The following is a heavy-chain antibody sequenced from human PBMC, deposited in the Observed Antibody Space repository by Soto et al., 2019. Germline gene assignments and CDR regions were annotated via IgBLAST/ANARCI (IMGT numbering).Heavy chain of an antibody. CDR3: ARDRGGTHWFDP. J-gene: IGHJ5*02. CDR1: GFTVSSNY. CDR2: IYSGGST. Sequence: SGGSLRLSCAASGFTVSSNYMSWVRQAPGKGLEWVSVIYSGGSTYYADSVKGRFTISRDNSKNTLYLQMNSLRAKDTAVYYCARDRGGTHWFDPWGQGTLVTVSS. D-gene: IGHD1-26*01. V-gene: IGHV3-53*01.